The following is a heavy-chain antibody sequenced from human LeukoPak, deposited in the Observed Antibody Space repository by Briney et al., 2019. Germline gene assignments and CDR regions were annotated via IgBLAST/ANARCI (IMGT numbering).Heavy chain of an antibody. Sequence: GGSLRLSCAASGFIFSDYYMSWIRQAPGKGLEWVSHIRSSGTTIYYADSVKGRFTISRDNAKNSLYLQMNSLRAEDTAVYYCARSSGYDFWSGYHPRPFDYWGQGTLVTVSS. V-gene: IGHV3-11*01. J-gene: IGHJ4*02. D-gene: IGHD3-3*01. CDR2: IRSSGTTI. CDR1: GFIFSDYY. CDR3: ARSSGYDFWSGYHPRPFDY.